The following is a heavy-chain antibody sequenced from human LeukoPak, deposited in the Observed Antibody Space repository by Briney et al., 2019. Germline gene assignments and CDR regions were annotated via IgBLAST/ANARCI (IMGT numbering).Heavy chain of an antibody. Sequence: GGSLRLSCAASGFTLDDYTMHWVRQGPGKGLEWVSGISWNSGITGYADSVEGRFRISRDNAKKSLSLQMNSLRVEDTALYYCVKDAHYGSGSYFDYWGQGILVIVSS. CDR1: GFTLDDYT. CDR3: VKDAHYGSGSYFDY. D-gene: IGHD3-10*01. CDR2: ISWNSGIT. J-gene: IGHJ4*02. V-gene: IGHV3-9*01.